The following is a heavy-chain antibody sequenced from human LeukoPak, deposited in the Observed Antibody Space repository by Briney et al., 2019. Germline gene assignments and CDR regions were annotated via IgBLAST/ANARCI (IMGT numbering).Heavy chain of an antibody. J-gene: IGHJ4*02. V-gene: IGHV4-59*12. Sequence: SETLSLTCTVSGGSISSYYWSWIRQPPGKGLEWIGYIYYSGSTNYNPSLKSRVTISVDTSKNQFSLKLSSVTAADTAVYYCAKNRRITMVRGVISYFDYWGQGTLVTVSS. D-gene: IGHD3-10*01. CDR1: GGSISSYY. CDR2: IYYSGST. CDR3: AKNRRITMVRGVISYFDY.